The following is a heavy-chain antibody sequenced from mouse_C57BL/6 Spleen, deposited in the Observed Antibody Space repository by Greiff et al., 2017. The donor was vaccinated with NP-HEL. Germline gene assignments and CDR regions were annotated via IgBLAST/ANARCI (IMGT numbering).Heavy chain of an antibody. V-gene: IGHV1-42*01. CDR2: INPSTGGT. CDR1: GYSFTGYY. J-gene: IGHJ3*01. D-gene: IGHD1-1*01. CDR3: ARWGSSSY. Sequence: VQLQQSGPELVKPGASVKISCKASGYSFTGYYMNWVKQSPEKSLEWIGEINPSTGGTTYNQKFKSKATLTVDKSSSTAYMQLKSLTSEDSAVYYCARWGSSSYWGQGTLVTVSA.